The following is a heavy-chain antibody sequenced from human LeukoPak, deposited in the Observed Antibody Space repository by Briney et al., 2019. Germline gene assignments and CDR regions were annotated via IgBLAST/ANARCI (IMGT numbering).Heavy chain of an antibody. D-gene: IGHD4-23*01. CDR1: GGSISSYY. CDR3: ARGGTSSTVVTPWVDY. CDR2: IYYRGST. V-gene: IGHV4-59*01. Sequence: SETLSLTCTVSGGSISSYYWSWIRQPPGKGLEWIGYIYYRGSTNYNPSLKSRVTISVDTSKNRLSLKLSSVTAADTAVYYCARGGTSSTVVTPWVDYWGQGTLVTVSS. J-gene: IGHJ4*02.